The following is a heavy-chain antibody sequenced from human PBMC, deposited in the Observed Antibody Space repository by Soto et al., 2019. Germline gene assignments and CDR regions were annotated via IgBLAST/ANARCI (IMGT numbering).Heavy chain of an antibody. J-gene: IGHJ4*02. CDR3: VKDTGHLVVVSAATVEK. CDR2: ISYNGNNK. Sequence: QVQLVESGGGVVLPGRSLRLSCEASGYTFGTYGMHWVRQAPGKGLEWVAVISYNGNNKFYADSVKGRFSISRDNSENTLYLEMTSLRAEDTAVYYCVKDTGHLVVVSAATVEKWGQGTLVTVSS. CDR1: GYTFGTYG. V-gene: IGHV3-30*18. D-gene: IGHD2-21*01.